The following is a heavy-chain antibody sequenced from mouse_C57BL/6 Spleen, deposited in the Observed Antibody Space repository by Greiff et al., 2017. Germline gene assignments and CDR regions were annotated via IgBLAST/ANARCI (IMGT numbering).Heavy chain of an antibody. CDR2: IYPGSGST. V-gene: IGHV1-55*01. CDR1: GYTFTSYW. D-gene: IGHD1-2*01. CDR3: ARGVTTAYWYCDV. J-gene: IGHJ1*03. Sequence: VQLQQPGAELVKPGASVKMSCKASGYTFTSYWITWVKQRPGQGLEWIGDIYPGSGSTNYNEKFKSKATLTVDKSSSTAYMQLSSLTSEDSAVYYCARGVTTAYWYCDVWGTGTTVTVSS.